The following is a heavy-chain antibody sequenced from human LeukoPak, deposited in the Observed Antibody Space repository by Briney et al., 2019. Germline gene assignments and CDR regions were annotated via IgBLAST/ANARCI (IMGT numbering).Heavy chain of an antibody. Sequence: GASVKVSCKVSGYTLTELSTHWVRQAPGKGLEWMGGFDPEDGETIYAQKFQGRVTMTEDTSTDTAYMELSSLRSEDTAVYYCATRKSYYDFWSGSPFDYWGQGTLVTVSS. D-gene: IGHD3-3*01. V-gene: IGHV1-24*01. J-gene: IGHJ4*02. CDR1: GYTLTELS. CDR2: FDPEDGET. CDR3: ATRKSYYDFWSGSPFDY.